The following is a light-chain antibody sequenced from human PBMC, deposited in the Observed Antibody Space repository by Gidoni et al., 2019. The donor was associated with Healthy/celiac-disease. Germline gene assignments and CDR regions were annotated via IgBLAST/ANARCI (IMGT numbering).Light chain of an antibody. Sequence: EIVLTQSPGTLSLSPGERATLSCSASQSVSSSYLAWYQQKPGQAHRLLIYGASSRATGIPDRFSGSGSGTDFTITISRLEPEDFAVYYCQQYGSSHWTFGQGTKVEIK. V-gene: IGKV3-20*01. CDR2: GAS. J-gene: IGKJ1*01. CDR1: QSVSSSY. CDR3: QQYGSSHWT.